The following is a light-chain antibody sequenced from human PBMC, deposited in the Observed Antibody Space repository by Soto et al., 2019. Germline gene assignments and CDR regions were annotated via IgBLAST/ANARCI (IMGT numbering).Light chain of an antibody. CDR3: QQSFSAPLN. V-gene: IGKV1-39*01. CDR1: PNITKY. Sequence: DIQMTQSPSALSASVGDRVTITCRARPNITKYLNWYRQKPGKAPDLLIYTASSLQVGFPSRFSGSGSGTDFSLTITSLQPEDSATDVCQQSFSAPLNFGGGTKVESK. CDR2: TAS. J-gene: IGKJ4*01.